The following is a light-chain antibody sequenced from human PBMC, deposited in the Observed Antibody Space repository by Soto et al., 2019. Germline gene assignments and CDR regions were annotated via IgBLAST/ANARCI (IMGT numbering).Light chain of an antibody. J-gene: IGKJ1*01. CDR1: QSVSSN. V-gene: IGKV3-15*01. Sequence: EIVMTQSPATLSVSPGERATLSCRASQSVSSNLAWYQQKPGQAPRLLIYGASTRATGIPARFSGSGSGTEFTLTISSLQSEDFAVYYCQQYNNWPQTFGQGTXVXXK. CDR2: GAS. CDR3: QQYNNWPQT.